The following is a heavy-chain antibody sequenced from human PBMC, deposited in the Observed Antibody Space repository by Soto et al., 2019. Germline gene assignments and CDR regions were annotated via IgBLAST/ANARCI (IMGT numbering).Heavy chain of an antibody. CDR1: GFTFSSYA. J-gene: IGHJ4*02. CDR2: ISYDGSNK. CDR3: AREGGYNSDYFDY. Sequence: LRLSCAASGFTFSSYAMHWVRQAPGKGLEWVAVISYDGSNKYYADSVKGRFTISRDNSKNTLYLQMNSLRAEDTAVYYCAREGGYNSDYFDYWGQGTLVTVSS. V-gene: IGHV3-30-3*01. D-gene: IGHD5-12*01.